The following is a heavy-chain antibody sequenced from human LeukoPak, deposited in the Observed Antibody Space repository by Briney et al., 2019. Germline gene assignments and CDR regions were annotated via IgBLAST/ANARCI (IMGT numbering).Heavy chain of an antibody. CDR3: ARAHFDRTFDI. V-gene: IGHV4-59*01. Sequence: SETLSLTCTVSGGSISSYYWSWIRQPPGKGLEWIGYVFYSGSTNYNPSLKSRVTISVDTSKNQLSLKLNSVTAEDTAVYYCARAHFDRTFDIWGQGTMVTVSS. D-gene: IGHD3-9*01. J-gene: IGHJ3*02. CDR1: GGSISSYY. CDR2: VFYSGST.